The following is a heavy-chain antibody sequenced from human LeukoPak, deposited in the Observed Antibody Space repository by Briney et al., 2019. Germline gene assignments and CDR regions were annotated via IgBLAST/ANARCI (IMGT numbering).Heavy chain of an antibody. CDR1: GYTFTSYA. CDR2: INAGNGNT. CDR3: ARSSLRLAVAGLYYYYGMDV. J-gene: IGHJ6*02. Sequence: ASVKVSCKASGYTFTSYAMHWVRQAPGQRLEWMGWINAGNGNTKYSQKFQGRVTITRDTSASTAYMELSRLRSDDTAVYYCARSSLRLAVAGLYYYYGMDVWGQGTTVTVSS. V-gene: IGHV1-3*01. D-gene: IGHD6-19*01.